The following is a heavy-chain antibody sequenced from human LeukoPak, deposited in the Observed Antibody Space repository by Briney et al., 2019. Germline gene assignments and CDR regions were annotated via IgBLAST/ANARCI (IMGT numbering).Heavy chain of an antibody. V-gene: IGHV4-59*01. D-gene: IGHD2-2*01. J-gene: IGHJ6*03. CDR3: ARDSGCGSSTSCPDYYYYYYMDV. CDR2: IYDSGST. CDR1: GGSISSYY. Sequence: ASETLSLTCTVSGGSISSYYWSWIRQPPGKGLEWIGYIYDSGSTNYNPSLKSRVTISVDTSKNQFSLKLSSVTAADTAVYYCARDSGCGSSTSCPDYYYYYYMDVWGKGTTVTVAS.